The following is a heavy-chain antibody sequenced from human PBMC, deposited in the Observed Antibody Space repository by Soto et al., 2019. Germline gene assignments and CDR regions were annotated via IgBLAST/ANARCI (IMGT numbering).Heavy chain of an antibody. CDR3: ARERRDGYRYFDY. J-gene: IGHJ4*02. D-gene: IGHD5-12*01. CDR2: IYHSGST. Sequence: PSETLSLTCAVSGGSISSGGYSWSWIRQPPGKGLEWIGYIYHSGSTYYNPSLKSRVTISVDRSKNQFSLKLSSVTAADTAVYYCARERRDGYRYFDYWGQGTLVTVSS. V-gene: IGHV4-30-2*01. CDR1: GGSISSGGYS.